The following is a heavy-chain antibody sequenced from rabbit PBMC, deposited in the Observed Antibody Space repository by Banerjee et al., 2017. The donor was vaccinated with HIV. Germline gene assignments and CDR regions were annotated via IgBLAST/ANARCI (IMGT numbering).Heavy chain of an antibody. J-gene: IGHJ2*01. Sequence: SFEESGGDLVKPGASLTLTCPASRFSYSGNYYMYWFRQAPGKGLEWIACIYPSTCTTWYASWVKGRFTIYKTSSTTVTLQMTSLTAADTATYFCARDDYHGFGSFDPWGPGTLVTVS. V-gene: IGHV1S40*01. D-gene: IGHD7-1*01. CDR2: IYPSTCTT. CDR3: ARDDYHGFGSFDP. CDR1: RFSYSGNYY.